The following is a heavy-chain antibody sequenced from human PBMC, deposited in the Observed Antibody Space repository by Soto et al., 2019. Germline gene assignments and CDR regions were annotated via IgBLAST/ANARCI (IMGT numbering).Heavy chain of an antibody. CDR1: GYTFINYG. CDR3: ARWSALLGGAEDLDV. V-gene: IGHV1-18*01. Sequence: QVQLVQSGAEVKKPGASVRVSCKTSGYTFINYGIPWVRLDPGQGREWMGWLSAYNGDTSSSEKPQDRFTMTTDTYTNTVNMDLRSPTSYYTAGYYCARWSALLGGAEDLDVGGHGTMFIVSS. CDR2: LSAYNGDT. D-gene: IGHD1-26*01. J-gene: IGHJ3*01.